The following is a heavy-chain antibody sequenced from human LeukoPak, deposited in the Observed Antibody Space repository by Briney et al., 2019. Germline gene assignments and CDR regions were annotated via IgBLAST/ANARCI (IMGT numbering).Heavy chain of an antibody. CDR1: GFTFGDYA. V-gene: IGHV3-49*03. CDR2: IRSKAYGGTT. J-gene: IGHJ4*02. CDR3: ARDRGAYNLYDY. D-gene: IGHD1-1*01. Sequence: PGGSLRLSCTTSGFTFGDYAMSWFRQAPGKGLEWVGFIRSKAYGGTTEYAASVKGRFSISRDDSKSIAYLQMNSLKTEDTAVYYCARDRGAYNLYDYWGQGTLVTVSS.